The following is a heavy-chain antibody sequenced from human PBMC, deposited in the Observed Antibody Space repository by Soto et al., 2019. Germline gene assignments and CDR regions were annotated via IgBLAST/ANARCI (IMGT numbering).Heavy chain of an antibody. CDR2: ISGVGYST. CDR1: GFTFSNYV. CDR3: VKDGVGRESAEYFRH. V-gene: IGHV3-23*01. Sequence: EVQLLESGGGLVQPGRSLRLSCAASGFTFSNYVMTWVRQASGKGLEWVAAISGVGYSTYYADSVNGRFTISRDNSRNTLYLQMNGLRVDDTAVYYCVKDGVGRESAEYFRHWGQGTLVTVSS. J-gene: IGHJ1*01. D-gene: IGHD2-8*01.